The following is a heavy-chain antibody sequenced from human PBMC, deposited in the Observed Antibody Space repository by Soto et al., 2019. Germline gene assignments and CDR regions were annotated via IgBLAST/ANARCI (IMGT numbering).Heavy chain of an antibody. Sequence: EVQLMESGGGLVQPGGSLRLSCAASGFTVSSNYMSWVRQAPGKGLEWVSVIYSGGSTYYADSVKGRFTISRHNSKNTLYLQMNSLRAEDTAVYYCARESIFGVVRWFDPWGQGTLVTVSS. V-gene: IGHV3-53*04. CDR1: GFTVSSNY. D-gene: IGHD3-3*01. J-gene: IGHJ5*02. CDR3: ARESIFGVVRWFDP. CDR2: IYSGGST.